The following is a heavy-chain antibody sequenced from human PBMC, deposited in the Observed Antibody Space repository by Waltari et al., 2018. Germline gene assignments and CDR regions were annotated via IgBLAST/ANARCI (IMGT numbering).Heavy chain of an antibody. Sequence: QVHLVQSGPEVKKPGASGKVSCKTSGYIFNDYYMHWVRQAPGQGLEFMGWINPNGGATFYAPKFRDRVTITTDASISTVYMHLTSLRSDDTALYYCARLSEFWGQGTLITVSS. CDR3: ARLSEF. CDR1: GYIFNDYY. V-gene: IGHV1-2*02. CDR2: INPNGGAT. J-gene: IGHJ1*01.